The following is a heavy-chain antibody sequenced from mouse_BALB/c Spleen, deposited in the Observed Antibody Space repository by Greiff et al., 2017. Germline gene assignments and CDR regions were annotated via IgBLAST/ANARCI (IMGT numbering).Heavy chain of an antibody. V-gene: IGHV2-2*02. J-gene: IGHJ3*01. CDR2: IWSGGST. CDR3: AREDDVAFAY. CDR1: GFSLTSYG. Sequence: VKLVESGPGLVQPSQSLSITCTVSGFSLTSYGVHWVRQSPGKGLEWLGVIWSGGSTDYNAAFISRLSISKDNSKSQVFFKMNSLQANDTAIYYCAREDDVAFAYWGQGTLVTVSA. D-gene: IGHD2-12*01.